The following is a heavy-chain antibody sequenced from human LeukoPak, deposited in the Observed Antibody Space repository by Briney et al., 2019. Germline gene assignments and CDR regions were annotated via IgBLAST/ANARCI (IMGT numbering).Heavy chain of an antibody. CDR1: GFTFSNYG. CDR2: IWYDGSNK. D-gene: IGHD3-10*01. J-gene: IGHJ3*02. Sequence: GGSLRLSCAASGFTFSNYGMHWVRQAPGKGLEWVTIIWYDGSNKYYADSVKGRFTISRDNSKNTLFLQMNSLRAEDTAVYYCARDKLTGNAFDIRGQGTMVTVSS. CDR3: ARDKLTGNAFDI. V-gene: IGHV3-33*01.